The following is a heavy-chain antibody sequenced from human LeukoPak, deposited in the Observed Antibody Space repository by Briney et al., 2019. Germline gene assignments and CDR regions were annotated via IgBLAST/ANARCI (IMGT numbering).Heavy chain of an antibody. CDR2: GNK. Sequence: GNKGYAQKLQGRVTMTRNPSLSTAYMELSSLRSEDTAVYYCARAGKRITMVRGVVYWFDPWGQGTLVTVSS. J-gene: IGHJ5*02. D-gene: IGHD3-10*01. CDR3: ARAGKRITMVRGVVYWFDP. V-gene: IGHV1-8*01.